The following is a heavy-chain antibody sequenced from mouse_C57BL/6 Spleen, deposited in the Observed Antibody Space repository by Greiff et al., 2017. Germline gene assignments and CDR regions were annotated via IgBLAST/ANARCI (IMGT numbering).Heavy chain of an antibody. J-gene: IGHJ2*01. D-gene: IGHD2-5*01. CDR3: AREGDYSNLDY. V-gene: IGHV1-69*01. CDR2: IDPSDSYT. Sequence: QVQLQQPGAELVMPGASVKLSCKASGYTFTSYWMHWVKQRPGQGLEWIGEIDPSDSYTNYNQKFKGKSTLTVDKSSSTAYMQLSSLTSEDSAVYYCAREGDYSNLDYWGQGTTLTVSS. CDR1: GYTFTSYW.